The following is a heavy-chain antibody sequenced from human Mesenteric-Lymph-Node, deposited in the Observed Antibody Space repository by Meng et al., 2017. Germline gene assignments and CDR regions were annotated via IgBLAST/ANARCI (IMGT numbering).Heavy chain of an antibody. J-gene: IGHJ5*02. CDR1: AFTFSHHC. V-gene: IGHV3-74*01. D-gene: IGHD1-26*01. Sequence: GQLVDSGDAVVQPWRSSGRSFAGYAFTFSHHCLGWVRQATGNVMLWVSRINNDRSSTTYATIVTDRFTISRDNDQNTLYPQMNSLRAEDTAAYHCASDRAVSIETWGQGTLVTVSS. CDR2: INNDRSST. CDR3: ASDRAVSIET.